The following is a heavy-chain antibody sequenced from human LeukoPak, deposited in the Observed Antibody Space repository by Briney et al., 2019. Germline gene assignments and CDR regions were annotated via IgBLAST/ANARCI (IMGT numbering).Heavy chain of an antibody. J-gene: IGHJ5*02. CDR3: ARVATRRWFDP. CDR2: IYYSRST. D-gene: IGHD1-26*01. CDR1: GGSISSGDYY. V-gene: IGHV4-30-4*01. Sequence: SETLSLTCTVSGGSISSGDYYWSWIRQPPGKGLEWIGYIYYSRSTYYNPSLKSRVTISVDTSKNQFSLKLSSVTAADTAVYYCARVATRRWFDPWGQGTLVTVSS.